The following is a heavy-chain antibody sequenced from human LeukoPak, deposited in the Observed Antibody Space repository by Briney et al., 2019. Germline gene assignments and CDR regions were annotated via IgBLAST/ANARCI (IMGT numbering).Heavy chain of an antibody. CDR2: INTNTGNA. D-gene: IGHD3-16*02. Sequence: ASVKVSCKASGYTFTSYAMNWVRQAPGKGLEWMGWINTNTGNATYAQGFTGRFVFSLDTSVSTAYLQISSLKAEDTAVYYCARPFSSGYDRTTYYDYVWGSYRPFDYWGQGTLVTVSS. CDR3: ARPFSSGYDRTTYYDYVWGSYRPFDY. J-gene: IGHJ4*02. CDR1: GYTFTSYA. V-gene: IGHV7-4-1*02.